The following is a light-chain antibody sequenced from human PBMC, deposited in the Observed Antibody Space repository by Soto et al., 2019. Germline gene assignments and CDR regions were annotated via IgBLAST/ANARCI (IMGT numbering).Light chain of an antibody. CDR3: QQYGSSPPTIT. Sequence: EIVLTQARATLALSPGESATLPCRASRSVTTYFAGYQQIPGQAPRLLIYGASSRATGIPDRFSGSGSGTDFTLTSSRLEPGDFSVYYGQQYGSSPPTITFAQGTRLEIK. CDR1: RSVTTY. V-gene: IGKV3-20*01. CDR2: GAS. J-gene: IGKJ5*01.